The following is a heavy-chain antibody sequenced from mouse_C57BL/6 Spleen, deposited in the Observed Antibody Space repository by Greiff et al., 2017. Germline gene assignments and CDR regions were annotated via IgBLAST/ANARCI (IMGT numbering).Heavy chain of an antibody. D-gene: IGHD4-1*01. Sequence: EVHLVESGGGLVKPGGSLKLSCAASGFTFSSYAMSWVRQTPEKRLEWVATISDGGSYTYYPDNVKGRFTISRDNAKNNLYLQMSHLKSEDTAMYYCARELLGDYAMDYWGQGTSVTVSS. CDR2: ISDGGSYT. J-gene: IGHJ4*01. CDR1: GFTFSSYA. CDR3: ARELLGDYAMDY. V-gene: IGHV5-4*01.